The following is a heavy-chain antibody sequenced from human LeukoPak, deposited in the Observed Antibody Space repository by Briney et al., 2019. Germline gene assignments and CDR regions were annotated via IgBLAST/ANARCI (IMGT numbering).Heavy chain of an antibody. J-gene: IGHJ4*02. CDR3: SKWGDYDVLTGYYDSDF. V-gene: IGHV3-23*01. CDR1: GFTFSNYA. D-gene: IGHD3-9*01. Sequence: PGASLRLSCAASGFTFSNYAMTWVRQAPGKGLEWVSDISDSGTGTYYADSVKGRFTISRDNSKNSLFLQMNSLRVEDTALYYCSKWGDYDVLTGYYDSDFWGQGTLVTVSA. CDR2: ISDSGTGT.